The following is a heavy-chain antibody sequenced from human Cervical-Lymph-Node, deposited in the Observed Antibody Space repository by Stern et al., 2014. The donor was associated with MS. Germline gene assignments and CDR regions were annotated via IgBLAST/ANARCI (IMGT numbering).Heavy chain of an antibody. J-gene: IGHJ4*02. Sequence: EVQLVESGGGLVKPGGSLRLSCAASGFTFSSYSMHWVRQAPGKGLEWVASISSGGSYIYYAASLKGRFTISRDNAKNSLYLQMNSLRAEDTAVYYCARGRGGNYRYYFDYWGQGTLVTVSS. V-gene: IGHV3-21*01. CDR3: ARGRGGNYRYYFDY. D-gene: IGHD4-23*01. CDR1: GFTFSSYS. CDR2: ISSGGSYI.